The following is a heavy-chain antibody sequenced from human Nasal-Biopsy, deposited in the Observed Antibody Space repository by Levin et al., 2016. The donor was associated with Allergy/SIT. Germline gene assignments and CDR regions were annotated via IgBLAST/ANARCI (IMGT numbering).Heavy chain of an antibody. V-gene: IGHV3-64D*06. D-gene: IGHD6-13*01. Sequence: GESLKISCSASGFTFNNYAMHWVRQAPGKGLEYVSVISSNGGSTYYADSVTGRFTISRDNSKKTLSLQMSSLRAEDTAVYYCVKDFVAAAGAELRGDYFDYWGQGTLVTVSS. CDR2: ISSNGGST. J-gene: IGHJ4*02. CDR3: VKDFVAAAGAELRGDYFDY. CDR1: GFTFNNYA.